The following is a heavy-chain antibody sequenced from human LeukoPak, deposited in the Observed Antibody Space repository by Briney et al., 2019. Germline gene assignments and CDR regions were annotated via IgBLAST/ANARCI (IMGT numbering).Heavy chain of an antibody. CDR3: ARDLEVRGVLSYFDY. CDR2: INPNSGGT. CDR1: GYSFTGYY. D-gene: IGHD3-10*01. J-gene: IGHJ4*02. V-gene: IGHV1-2*02. Sequence: GASVKVSCKPSGYSFTGYYMHWVRQAPGQGLEWMGWINPNSGGTNYAQKFQDRVTMTRDTSISTAYMELSRLRSDDTAVYYCARDLEVRGVLSYFDYWGQGTLVTVSS.